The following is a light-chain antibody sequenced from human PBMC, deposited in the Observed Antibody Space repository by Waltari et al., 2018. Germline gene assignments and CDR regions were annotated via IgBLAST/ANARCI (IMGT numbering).Light chain of an antibody. CDR2: EDE. Sequence: LTQAPSLSVSPGQTATIACCGATLGNKYVCCYKQKTGQSPLLVIFEDEKRPSGIPERFSASNSGNTALLTITGVQALDEAAYYCQTWDTNTVVFGGGTKLTVL. J-gene: IGLJ2*01. CDR3: QTWDTNTVV. CDR1: TLGNKY. V-gene: IGLV3-1*01.